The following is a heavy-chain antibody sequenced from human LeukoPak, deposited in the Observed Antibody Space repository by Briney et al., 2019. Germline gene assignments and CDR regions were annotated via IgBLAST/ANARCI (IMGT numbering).Heavy chain of an antibody. D-gene: IGHD3-10*01. CDR2: INHSGST. V-gene: IGHV4-34*01. J-gene: IGHJ4*02. Sequence: TETLSLTCAVYGGSFSGYYWSWIRQPPGKGLEWIGEINHSGSTNYNPSLKSRVTISVDTSKNQFSLKLSSVTAADTAVYYCARGRRGSGSSLHYWGQGTLVTVSS. CDR1: GGSFSGYY. CDR3: ARGRRGSGSSLHY.